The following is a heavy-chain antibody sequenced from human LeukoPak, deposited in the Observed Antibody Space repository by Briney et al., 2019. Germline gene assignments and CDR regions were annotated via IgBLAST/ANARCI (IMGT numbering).Heavy chain of an antibody. CDR2: IYYSGST. D-gene: IGHD6-19*01. CDR3: AREASGAGTIDY. Sequence: PSETLSLTSTVSGGSISSYYWSWIRQPPGKGLEWIGYIYYSGSTNYNPSLKSRVTISVDTSKNQFSLKLSSVTAADTAVYYCAREASGAGTIDYWGQGTLVTVSS. CDR1: GGSISSYY. V-gene: IGHV4-59*01. J-gene: IGHJ4*02.